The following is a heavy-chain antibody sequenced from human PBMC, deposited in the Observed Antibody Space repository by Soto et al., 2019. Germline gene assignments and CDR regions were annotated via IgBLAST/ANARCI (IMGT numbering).Heavy chain of an antibody. D-gene: IGHD6-13*01. CDR2: IIPILGIA. V-gene: IGHV1-69*02. J-gene: IGHJ4*02. Sequence: QVQLVQSGAEVKKPGSSVKVSCKASGGTFSSYTISWVRQAPGQGLEWMGRIIPILGIANYAQKFQGRVTINADKSTSTAYMELSSLRSEDTAVYYCSGPGIAAAAFDYWGQGTLVTVSS. CDR1: GGTFSSYT. CDR3: SGPGIAAAAFDY.